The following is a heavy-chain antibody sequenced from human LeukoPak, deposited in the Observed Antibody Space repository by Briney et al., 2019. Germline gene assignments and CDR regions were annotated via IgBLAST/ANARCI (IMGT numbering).Heavy chain of an antibody. Sequence: PGESLKISCKGSGYSFADYWIAWVRQMPGKGLEWMGIIYPGDSDTRYSPSFQGQVTISADKSISTAYLHWSSLKASDTAMYYCARPAIAAAGSGFDIWGQGTMVIVSS. CDR1: GYSFADYW. V-gene: IGHV5-51*01. CDR2: IYPGDSDT. J-gene: IGHJ3*02. D-gene: IGHD6-13*01. CDR3: ARPAIAAAGSGFDI.